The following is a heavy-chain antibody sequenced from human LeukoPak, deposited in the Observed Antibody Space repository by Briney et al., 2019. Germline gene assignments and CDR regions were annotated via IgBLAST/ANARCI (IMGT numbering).Heavy chain of an antibody. V-gene: IGHV4-59*01. CDR1: GGSISSYY. D-gene: IGHD5-18*01. Sequence: SETLSLTCTVSGGSISSYYWSWIRQPPGKGLEWIGYIYYSGSTNYNPSLKSRVTISVDTSKNQFSLKLSSVTAADTAVYYCARDSQAFNTAMDHAFDIWGQGTMVTVSS. CDR2: IYYSGST. J-gene: IGHJ3*02. CDR3: ARDSQAFNTAMDHAFDI.